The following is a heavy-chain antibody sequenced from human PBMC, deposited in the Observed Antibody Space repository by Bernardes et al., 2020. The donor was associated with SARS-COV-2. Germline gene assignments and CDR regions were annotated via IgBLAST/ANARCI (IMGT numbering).Heavy chain of an antibody. CDR3: ARADISIGAPAFDL. CDR1: GGSLTHARYY. CDR2: NYYNGNA. D-gene: IGHD3-9*01. Sequence: SETLSLTCTGSGGSLTHARYYWGWIRQPPGKGLEWIGNNYYNGNAYYNPSLKSRVTLSFDTSRNQVSLHLNSVTATDSAVYYCARADISIGAPAFDLWGQETMVTVSS. V-gene: IGHV4-39*01. J-gene: IGHJ3*01.